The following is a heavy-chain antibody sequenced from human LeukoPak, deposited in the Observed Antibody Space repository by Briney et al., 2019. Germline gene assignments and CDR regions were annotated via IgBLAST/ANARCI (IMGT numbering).Heavy chain of an antibody. CDR2: MNPNSGNT. V-gene: IGHV1-8*03. CDR3: ARGYCSGGSCSHDAFDI. J-gene: IGHJ3*02. Sequence: GASVKVSCKASGYTCTSYDINWVRQATGQGLEWMGWMNPNSGNTGYAQKFQGRVTITRNTSISTAYMELSSLRSEDTAVYYCARGYCSGGSCSHDAFDIWGQGTMVTVSS. D-gene: IGHD2-15*01. CDR1: GYTCTSYD.